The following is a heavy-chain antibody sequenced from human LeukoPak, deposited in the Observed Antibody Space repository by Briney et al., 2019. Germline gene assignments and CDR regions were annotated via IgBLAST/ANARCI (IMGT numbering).Heavy chain of an antibody. Sequence: EASVKVSCKTSGYTFTGYYIHWVRQAPGQGLEWMGRINPNSGDTNYAQKFQGRVTMTGDTSISTAYMDLSRLKSDDTAVYYCARGTFYDFWSGDSDYWGQGTLVTVSS. D-gene: IGHD3-3*01. CDR1: GYTFTGYY. V-gene: IGHV1-2*06. CDR2: INPNSGDT. CDR3: ARGTFYDFWSGDSDY. J-gene: IGHJ4*02.